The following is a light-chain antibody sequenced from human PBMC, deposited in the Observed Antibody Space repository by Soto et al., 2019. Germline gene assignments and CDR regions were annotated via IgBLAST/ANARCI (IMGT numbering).Light chain of an antibody. CDR3: CCYRSSSTYV. J-gene: IGLJ1*01. V-gene: IGLV2-14*01. Sequence: QSALTQPASVSGSPGQSITISCTGTSSDVGGYNYVSWYQQHPGKAPKLMIYDVNNRPSGVSNRFSGSKSGNTASLAISGLQAEDEADYDCCCYRSSSTYVFVTGTKLTVL. CDR2: DVN. CDR1: SSDVGGYNY.